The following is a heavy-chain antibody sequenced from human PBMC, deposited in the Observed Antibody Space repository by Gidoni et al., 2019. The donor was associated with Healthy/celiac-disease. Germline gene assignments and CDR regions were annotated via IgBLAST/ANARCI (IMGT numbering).Heavy chain of an antibody. CDR2: ISAYNGNT. CDR1: GYNFHSYG. CDR3: AKDVGRYSLMFYYYYGMDV. Sequence: QVQLVQSGAEVKKPGASVKVSCKASGYNFHSYGISWVRQAPGQGLEWMGWISAYNGNTNYAQKLQGRVTMTTDPSTGTAYMELRSLRSDDTAVYYCAKDVGRYSLMFYYYYGMDVWGQGTTVTVSS. D-gene: IGHD5-18*01. V-gene: IGHV1-18*01. J-gene: IGHJ6*02.